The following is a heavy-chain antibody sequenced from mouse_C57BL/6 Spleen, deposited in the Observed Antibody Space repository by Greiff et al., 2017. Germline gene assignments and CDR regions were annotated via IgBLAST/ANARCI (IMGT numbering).Heavy chain of an antibody. CDR3: ATEATWAY. CDR1: GYAFSSSW. J-gene: IGHJ3*01. V-gene: IGHV1-82*01. D-gene: IGHD3-2*02. Sequence: QVQLQQSGPELVKPGASVKISCKASGYAFSSSWMNWVKQRPGKGLEWIGRIYPGDGDTNYNGKFKGKATLTADKSSSTASMQLSSLTSEDSAVYFCATEATWAYWGQGTLVTVSA. CDR2: IYPGDGDT.